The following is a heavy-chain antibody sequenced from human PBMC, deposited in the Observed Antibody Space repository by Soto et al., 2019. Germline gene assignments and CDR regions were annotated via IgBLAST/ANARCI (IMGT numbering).Heavy chain of an antibody. J-gene: IGHJ5*02. CDR1: GGSISTYC. CDR2: ILYSGST. CDR3: ARGGGTGNWFDP. Sequence: SETLSLTCTVSGGSISTYCWIWIRQAPGKGLEWIGYILYSGSTNYNPSLNSRVTMSLDTSKNQFSLKLSSVTTADMAVYYCARGGGTGNWFDPWSQGSLVTVSS. D-gene: IGHD7-27*01. V-gene: IGHV4-59*01.